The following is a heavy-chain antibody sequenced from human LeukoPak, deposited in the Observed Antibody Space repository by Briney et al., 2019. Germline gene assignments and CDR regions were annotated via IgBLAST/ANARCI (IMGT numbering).Heavy chain of an antibody. CDR1: GGSFSGYY. CDR2: INHSGST. J-gene: IGHJ6*03. CDR3: ARGRHGYYYYMDV. V-gene: IGHV4-34*01. Sequence: PSETLSLTCAVDGGSFSGYYWSWIRQPPGKGLEWIGEINHSGSTNYNPSLKSRVTISVDTSKNQFSLKLSSVTAADTAVYYCARGRHGYYYYMDVWGKGTTVTVSS.